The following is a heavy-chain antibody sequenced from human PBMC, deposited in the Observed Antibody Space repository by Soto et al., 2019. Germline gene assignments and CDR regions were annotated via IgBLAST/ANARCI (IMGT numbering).Heavy chain of an antibody. CDR3: AREVFSGYPDAFDI. CDR1: GGSISSYY. Sequence: QVQLQESGPGLVKPSETLSLTCTVSGGSISSYYWSWIRQPPGKGLEWIGYIYYSGSTNYNPSLTSRVTISVDTSKNQFSLKLSSVTAADTAVYYCAREVFSGYPDAFDIWGQGTMVTVSS. CDR2: IYYSGST. D-gene: IGHD5-12*01. V-gene: IGHV4-59*01. J-gene: IGHJ3*02.